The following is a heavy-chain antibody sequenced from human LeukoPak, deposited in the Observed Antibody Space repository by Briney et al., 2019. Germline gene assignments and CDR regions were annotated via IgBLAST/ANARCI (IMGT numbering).Heavy chain of an antibody. CDR1: GYTFTGYY. J-gene: IGHJ3*02. CDR2: INPNSGGT. V-gene: IGHV1-2*02. Sequence: ASVKVSCKASGYTFTGYYMHWVRQAPGQGLEWMGWINPNSGGTNYAQKFQGRVTMTRDTSISTAYMELSRLRSDDTAVYYCARERSFSPLRSFDERHDAFDIWGQGTMVTVSS. CDR3: ARERSFSPLRSFDERHDAFDI. D-gene: IGHD3-9*01.